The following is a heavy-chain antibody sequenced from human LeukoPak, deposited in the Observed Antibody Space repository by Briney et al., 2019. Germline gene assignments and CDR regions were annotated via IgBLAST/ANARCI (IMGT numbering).Heavy chain of an antibody. V-gene: IGHV5-51*01. J-gene: IGHJ4*02. Sequence: GESLKISCKGSGDSFTSYWIGWVRQMPGKGLEWMGIIYPGDSDTRYSPSFQGPVTISADKSISTAYLQWSSLKASDTAMYYCARTSNYDILTGYHWGQGTLVTVSS. CDR1: GDSFTSYW. CDR2: IYPGDSDT. CDR3: ARTSNYDILTGYH. D-gene: IGHD3-9*01.